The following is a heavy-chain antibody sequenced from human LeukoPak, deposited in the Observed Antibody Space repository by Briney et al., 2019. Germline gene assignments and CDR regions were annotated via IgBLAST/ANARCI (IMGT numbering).Heavy chain of an antibody. CDR2: IYYSGST. V-gene: IGHV4-59*12. J-gene: IGHJ4*03. CDR3: ARRATRSDGGSFGY. D-gene: IGHD3-16*01. Sequence: PSETLSLTCTVSGGSISSYYWSWIRQPPGKGLEWIGYIYYSGSTNYNPSLKSRVTISVDTSKNQFSLKLSSVTAADTAVYYCARRATRSDGGSFGYRGEGPLVTVSS. CDR1: GGSISSYY.